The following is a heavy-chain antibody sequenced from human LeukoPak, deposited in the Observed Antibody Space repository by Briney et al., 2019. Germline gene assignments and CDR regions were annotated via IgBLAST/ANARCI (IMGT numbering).Heavy chain of an antibody. CDR3: AREVGSPAVRSAFDL. Sequence: GGSLRLSCAASGFTFTSYTMSWVRQAPGKGLEWVSGITWGRDNLAYAASVKGRFTISRDNAKNSLYLQMDSLRAEDTAVYYCAREVGSPAVRSAFDLWGQGTMVTVSS. D-gene: IGHD2-15*01. V-gene: IGHV3-21*01. CDR1: GFTFTSYT. J-gene: IGHJ3*01. CDR2: ITWGRDNL.